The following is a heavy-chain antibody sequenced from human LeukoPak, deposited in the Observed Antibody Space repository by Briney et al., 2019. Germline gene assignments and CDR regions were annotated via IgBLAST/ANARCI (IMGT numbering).Heavy chain of an antibody. J-gene: IGHJ4*02. CDR2: ISASGDSE. CDR1: GFTFSNYA. CDR3: AKDRPQFSKGWHGFDY. Sequence: PGGSLRLSCEVSGFTFSNYAMSWVRRAPGQGLEWVSVISASGDSEHLADSVKGRFTISRDNSKNTVYLHLDSLRVEDTAVYYCAKDRPQFSKGWHGFDYWGQGNMVIVSS. D-gene: IGHD6-19*01. V-gene: IGHV3-23*01.